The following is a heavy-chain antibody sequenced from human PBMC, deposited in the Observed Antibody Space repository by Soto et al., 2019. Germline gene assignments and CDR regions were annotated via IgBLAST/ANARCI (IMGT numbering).Heavy chain of an antibody. CDR1: GYSFTDYY. Sequence: QVHLVQSGAEVKMPGASVKVSCKASGYSFTDYYMHWVRQAPGQGLEWMGVINPTDGSATYAQNFQGRLTMTRDTSMRTVYMEVTRLRPEDTAVYCCATLGGSYDWGQGTLLTVSS. D-gene: IGHD3-16*01. CDR2: INPTDGSA. J-gene: IGHJ4*02. V-gene: IGHV1-46*01. CDR3: ATLGGSYD.